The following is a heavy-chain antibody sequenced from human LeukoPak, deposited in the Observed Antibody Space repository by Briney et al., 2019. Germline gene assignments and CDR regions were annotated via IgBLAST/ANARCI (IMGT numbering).Heavy chain of an antibody. CDR3: ARTSGIAARRGFDY. V-gene: IGHV3-66*03. CDR1: GFPVSSNY. CDR2: IYSSGST. D-gene: IGHD6-6*01. Sequence: GGSLRLSCAASGFPVSSNYMNWVRQAPGKGLEWVSVIYSSGSTSYADSVKGRFTISRDNSKNTLYLQMNSLRAEDTAVYYCARTSGIAARRGFDYWGQGTLVTVSS. J-gene: IGHJ4*02.